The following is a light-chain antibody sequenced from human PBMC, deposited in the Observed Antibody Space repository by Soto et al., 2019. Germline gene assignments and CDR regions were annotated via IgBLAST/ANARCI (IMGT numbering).Light chain of an antibody. CDR3: QQYGCSPRT. CDR2: GAS. CDR1: QSISSSY. V-gene: IGKV3-20*01. Sequence: EIVLTQSPGTLSLSPGERATLSRRASQSISSSYLAWYQQKPGQAPRLLINGASSRATGIPDRFSGSGSGTDFTLTISRLEPEDFAVYYCQQYGCSPRTFGGETKV. J-gene: IGKJ4*01.